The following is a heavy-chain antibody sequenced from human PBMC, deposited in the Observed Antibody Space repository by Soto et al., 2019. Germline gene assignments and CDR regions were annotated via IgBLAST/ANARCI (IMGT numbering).Heavy chain of an antibody. D-gene: IGHD6-19*01. CDR1: GFTFSSYA. CDR3: AKGHSRGWTPAYWYFDL. CDR2: ISGSGGST. Sequence: EVQLLESGGGLVQPGGSLRLSCAASGFTFSSYAMSWVRQAPGEGLEWVSAISGSGGSTYYADSVKGRFTISRDNSKNTLYLQMNSLRAEDTAVYYCAKGHSRGWTPAYWYFDLWGRGTLVTVSS. J-gene: IGHJ2*01. V-gene: IGHV3-23*01.